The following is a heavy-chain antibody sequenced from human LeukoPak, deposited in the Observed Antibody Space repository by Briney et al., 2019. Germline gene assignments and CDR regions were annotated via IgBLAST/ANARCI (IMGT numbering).Heavy chain of an antibody. D-gene: IGHD5-24*01. CDR2: ISSSSNYI. V-gene: IGHV3-21*01. CDR1: AFTFSSYT. CDR3: ARVYRMATIEGRYFGY. Sequence: GGSPRLSCAASAFTFSSYTMNWVRQAPGKGLEWVSSISSSSNYIYYADSVKGRFTISRDNAKNSLYLQMNSLRAEDAAVYYCARVYRMATIEGRYFGYWGQGTLVTVSS. J-gene: IGHJ4*02.